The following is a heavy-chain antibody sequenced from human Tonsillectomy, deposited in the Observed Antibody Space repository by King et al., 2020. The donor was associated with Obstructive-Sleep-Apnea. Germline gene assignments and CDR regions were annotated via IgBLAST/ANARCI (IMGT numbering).Heavy chain of an antibody. V-gene: IGHV4-39*07. CDR3: AGEPYHTLFDY. CDR2: IYYSGNT. J-gene: IGHJ4*02. D-gene: IGHD3-16*01. CDR1: GGSISRSSYS. Sequence: QLQLQESGPGLVKPSETLSLTCTVSGGSISRSSYSWGWIRQPPGKGLEWIGSIYYSGNTYYNPSLKSRVTISVDTSKNQFSLKLSSVTAADTAVYYCAGEPYHTLFDYWGQGTLVTVSS.